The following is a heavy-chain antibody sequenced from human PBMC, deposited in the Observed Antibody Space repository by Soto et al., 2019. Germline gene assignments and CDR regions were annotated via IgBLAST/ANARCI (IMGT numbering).Heavy chain of an antibody. CDR1: GGSISSYY. CDR3: ARAKAIYGSGSYYIDY. D-gene: IGHD3-10*01. J-gene: IGHJ4*02. Sequence: QVQLQESGPGLVKPSETLSLTCTVSGGSISSYYWSWIRQPPGKGLEWIGYIYYSGSTNYNPSLKSQVTISVDTSKNQFSMKLSSVTAADTAVYYCARAKAIYGSGSYYIDYWGQGTLVTVSS. V-gene: IGHV4-59*01. CDR2: IYYSGST.